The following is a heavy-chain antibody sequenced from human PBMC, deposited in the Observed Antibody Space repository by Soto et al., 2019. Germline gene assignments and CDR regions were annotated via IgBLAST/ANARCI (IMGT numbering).Heavy chain of an antibody. Sequence: GGSLRLSCAASGFTFSSYAMHWVRQAPGKGLEWVAVISYDGSNKYYADSVKGRFTISRDNSKNTLYLQMNSLRAEDTAVYYCARASSSSSKDGYYYYGMDVWGQGTTVTVSS. CDR1: GFTFSSYA. V-gene: IGHV3-30-3*01. CDR2: ISYDGSNK. J-gene: IGHJ6*02. CDR3: ARASSSSSKDGYYYYGMDV. D-gene: IGHD6-6*01.